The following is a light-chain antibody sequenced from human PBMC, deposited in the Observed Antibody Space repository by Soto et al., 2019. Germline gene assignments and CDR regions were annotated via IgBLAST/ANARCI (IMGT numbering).Light chain of an antibody. J-gene: IGLJ2*01. CDR1: SSDVGGYNY. Sequence: SVLTQPASVSGSPGQSITISCTGTSSDVGGYNYVSWYQQHPGKAPKLMIYEVSNRPSGVSNRFSGSKPGNTGSLTISGLQAEDEADYYCSSYTSSSTLVFGGGTKVTVL. CDR2: EVS. V-gene: IGLV2-14*01. CDR3: SSYTSSSTLV.